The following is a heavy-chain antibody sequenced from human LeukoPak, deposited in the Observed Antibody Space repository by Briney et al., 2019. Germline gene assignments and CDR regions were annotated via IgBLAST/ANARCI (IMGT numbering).Heavy chain of an antibody. CDR3: ANGAL. CDR1: GFTFSNYA. CDR2: ISGSGDSK. J-gene: IGHJ4*02. Sequence: GGSLRVSCAASGFTFSNYAISWVRQAPGKGLEWISGISGSGDSKYYADSVKGRFTISRDNSKNTLYLQMDSLRVEDTAIYYCANGALWGQGTLVTVSS. V-gene: IGHV3-23*01.